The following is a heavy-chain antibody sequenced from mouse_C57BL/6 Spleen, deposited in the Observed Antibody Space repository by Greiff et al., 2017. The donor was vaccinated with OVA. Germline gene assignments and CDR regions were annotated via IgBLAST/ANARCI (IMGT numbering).Heavy chain of an antibody. CDR2: IYPSDSET. CDR3: AITTVVATGDYAMDY. J-gene: IGHJ4*01. CDR1: GYTFTSYW. Sequence: QVQLKQPGAELVRPGSSVKLSCKASGYTFTSYWMDWVKQRPGQGLEWIGNIYPSDSETHYNQKFKDKATLTVDKSSSTAYMQLSSLTSEDSAVYYCAITTVVATGDYAMDYWGQGTSVTVSS. D-gene: IGHD1-1*01. V-gene: IGHV1-61*01.